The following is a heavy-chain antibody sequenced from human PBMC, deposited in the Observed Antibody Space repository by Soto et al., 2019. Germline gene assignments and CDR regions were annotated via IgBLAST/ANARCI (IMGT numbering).Heavy chain of an antibody. CDR1: GYTFTGYN. Sequence: ASVKVSCKASGYTFTGYNMHWVRQAPGQGLEWMGWINPNSGGTNYAQKFQGWVTMTRDTSISTAYMELSRLRSDDTAVYYCASRYYYGSGSYYGNDAFDIWGQGTMVTVSS. V-gene: IGHV1-2*04. J-gene: IGHJ3*02. CDR2: INPNSGGT. CDR3: ASRYYYGSGSYYGNDAFDI. D-gene: IGHD3-10*01.